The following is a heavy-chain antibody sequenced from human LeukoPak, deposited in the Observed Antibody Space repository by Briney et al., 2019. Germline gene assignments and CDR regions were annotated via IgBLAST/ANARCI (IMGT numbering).Heavy chain of an antibody. CDR1: GFTFSGYW. D-gene: IGHD6-13*01. J-gene: IGHJ4*02. V-gene: IGHV3-7*01. Sequence: PGGSLRLSCADSGFTFSGYWVNWVRQAPGKGLEWVANINQNGGDKYYVDSVKGRFTISRDNGKNSLYLQMNSLRAEDTAVYYCVKDPYSSSWYLDYWGQGTLVTVSS. CDR3: VKDPYSSSWYLDY. CDR2: INQNGGDK.